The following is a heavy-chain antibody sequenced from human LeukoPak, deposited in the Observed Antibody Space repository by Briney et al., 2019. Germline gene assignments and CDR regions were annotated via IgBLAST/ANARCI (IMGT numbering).Heavy chain of an antibody. J-gene: IGHJ3*02. V-gene: IGHV3-7*01. CDR2: IKQDGSEK. CDR1: GFTFSSYW. Sequence: PGGSLRLSCAASGFTFSSYWMSWVRQAPGEGLEWVANIKQDGSEKYYVDSVKGRFTISRDNAKNSLYLQMNSLRAEDTAVYYCARGGITMIVVDAFDIWGQGTMVTVSS. CDR3: ARGGITMIVVDAFDI. D-gene: IGHD3-22*01.